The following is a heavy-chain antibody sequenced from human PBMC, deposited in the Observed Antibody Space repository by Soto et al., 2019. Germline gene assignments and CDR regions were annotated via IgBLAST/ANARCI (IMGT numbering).Heavy chain of an antibody. CDR3: AKDGLGAYSYGSYYFDY. CDR1: GFTFSSYA. Sequence: EVQLLESGGGLVQPGGSLRLSCAASGFTFSSYAMSWVRQAPGKGLEWVSTISASGVSTYYADSVKGRFTISRDNSXNXXYLQMNSLRAEDTAVYYCAKDGLGAYSYGSYYFDYWGQGTLVNVSS. J-gene: IGHJ4*02. V-gene: IGHV3-23*01. CDR2: ISASGVST. D-gene: IGHD5-18*01.